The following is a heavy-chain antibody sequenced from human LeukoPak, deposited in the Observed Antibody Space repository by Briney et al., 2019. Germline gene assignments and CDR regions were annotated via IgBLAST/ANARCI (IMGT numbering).Heavy chain of an antibody. CDR2: IHYSGTT. Sequence: SETPSLTCTVSGGSMSGYYWSWIQQPPGKGLEWIGYIHYSGTTNYNPSLKSRVTISLDTSRNQFSLKLRSVTTADTAVYYCARRRVYSGSGEFDYWGQGTLVTVSS. D-gene: IGHD5-12*01. V-gene: IGHV4-59*01. J-gene: IGHJ4*02. CDR3: ARRRVYSGSGEFDY. CDR1: GGSMSGYY.